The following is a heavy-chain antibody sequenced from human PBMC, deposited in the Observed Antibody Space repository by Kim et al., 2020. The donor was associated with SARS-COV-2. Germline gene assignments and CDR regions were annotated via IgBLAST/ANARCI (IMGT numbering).Heavy chain of an antibody. D-gene: IGHD6-13*01. CDR3: ARDRGHSRSWYGGAFDL. V-gene: IGHV3-30*03. J-gene: IGHJ3*01. CDR2: IAPDGGNK. Sequence: GGSLRLSCVASGFTFSTYGMLWVRQTPGKGLEWVAIIAPDGGNKYYADSVKGRFTISRDNYKNTLYLQMDSLRTDDAAVYSCARDRGHSRSWYGGAFDLWGQGAMVTVSS. CDR1: GFTFSTYG.